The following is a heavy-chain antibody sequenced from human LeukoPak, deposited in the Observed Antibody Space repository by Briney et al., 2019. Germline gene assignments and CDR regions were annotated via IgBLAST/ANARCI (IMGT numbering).Heavy chain of an antibody. Sequence: ASVKVSCKVSGYTLTELSMHWVRQAPGKGLEWMGGFDPEDGETIYAQKFQGRVTMTEDTSTDTAYMELSSLRSEDTAVYYCARVKGGYDPGRDYYYYYYMDVWGKGTTVTISS. J-gene: IGHJ6*03. CDR2: FDPEDGET. CDR3: ARVKGGYDPGRDYYYYYYMDV. CDR1: GYTLTELS. V-gene: IGHV1-24*01. D-gene: IGHD5-12*01.